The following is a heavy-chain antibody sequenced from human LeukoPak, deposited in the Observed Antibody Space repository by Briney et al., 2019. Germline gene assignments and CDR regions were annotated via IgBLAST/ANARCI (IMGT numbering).Heavy chain of an antibody. CDR1: AYTFSSCG. D-gene: IGHD3-10*01. V-gene: IGHV1-18*01. CDR3: ARDKALVAAPGDY. J-gene: IGHJ4*02. CDR2: ISGYNGNT. Sequence: SVKVSCKASAYTFSSCGVSWVRQAPGQGLEWMGWISGYNGNTNYAQKRQGRVTMTTDTSTSTAYMELRSLRSDDTAVYYCARDKALVAAPGDYWGQGTLVTVSS.